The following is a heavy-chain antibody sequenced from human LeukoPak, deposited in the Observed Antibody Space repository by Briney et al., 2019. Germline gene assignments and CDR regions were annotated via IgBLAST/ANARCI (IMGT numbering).Heavy chain of an antibody. CDR1: GYTFTSYY. CDR3: ARGNVLLWFGESKNRYYFDY. Sequence: GASVKVSCKASGYTFTSYYMHWVRQAPGQGLEWMGIINPSGGSTSYAQKFQGRVTITADESTSTAYMELSSLRSEDTAVYYCARGNVLLWFGESKNRYYFDYWGQGTLVTVPS. CDR2: INPSGGST. J-gene: IGHJ4*02. V-gene: IGHV1-46*01. D-gene: IGHD3-10*01.